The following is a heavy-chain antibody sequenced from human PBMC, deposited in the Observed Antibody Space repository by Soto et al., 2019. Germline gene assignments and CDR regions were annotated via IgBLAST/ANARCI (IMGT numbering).Heavy chain of an antibody. J-gene: IGHJ4*02. Sequence: QITLKESGPTLVKPTQTLTLTCTFSGFSLTSRPVGVGWVRQPPGKALEWLAFIYWDDDKRYSPSLRSTLTVTKYASNHQVVLTLTNVDPVETATYYCAHRRNYDGSWNEGVFDYWGQGILVTVSS. CDR1: GFSLTSRPVG. V-gene: IGHV2-5*02. D-gene: IGHD3-16*01. CDR3: AHRRNYDGSWNEGVFDY. CDR2: IYWDDDK.